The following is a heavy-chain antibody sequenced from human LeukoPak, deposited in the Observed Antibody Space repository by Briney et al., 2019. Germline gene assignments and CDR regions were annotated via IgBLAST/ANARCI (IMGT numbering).Heavy chain of an antibody. V-gene: IGHV3-30*18. CDR3: AKDGDYGLCDH. Sequence: GGSLRLSCAASGFTFSSYGMHWVRQAPGKGLEWVAVISYDGSNKYYADSVKGRFTISRDNSKNTLYLQMNSLRAEDTAVYYCAKDGDYGLCDHWGQGTLVTVSS. J-gene: IGHJ4*02. CDR2: ISYDGSNK. CDR1: GFTFSSYG. D-gene: IGHD4-17*01.